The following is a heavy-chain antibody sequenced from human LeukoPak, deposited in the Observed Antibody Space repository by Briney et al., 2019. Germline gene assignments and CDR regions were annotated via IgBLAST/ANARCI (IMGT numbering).Heavy chain of an antibody. Sequence: GESLKVSCKGSGYNFTIYWIGWVRQMPGKGREWMGIIYPGDSDTRYSPSFQGQVTISADKSISTAYLQWSSLKASDTAMYYCAIFDFLFGEIDNWLDPWGQGTQVTVSS. CDR2: IYPGDSDT. J-gene: IGHJ5*02. CDR1: GYNFTIYW. CDR3: AIFDFLFGEIDNWLDP. V-gene: IGHV5-51*01. D-gene: IGHD3-16*01.